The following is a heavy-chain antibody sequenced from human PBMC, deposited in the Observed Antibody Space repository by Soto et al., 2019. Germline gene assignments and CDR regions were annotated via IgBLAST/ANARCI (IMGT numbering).Heavy chain of an antibody. CDR3: ASDPYGVSYYYYCGMDV. D-gene: IGHD4-17*01. CDR1: GYTFTGYY. J-gene: IGHJ6*02. CDR2: INPNSGGT. V-gene: IGHV1-2*02. Sequence: AAVKFSCKASGYTFTGYYMHWVRQAPGQGLEWMGWINPNSGGTNYAQKFQGRVTMTRDTSSSTAYMELSRLRSDDTAVYYCASDPYGVSYYYYCGMDVWGQGTTVTVSS.